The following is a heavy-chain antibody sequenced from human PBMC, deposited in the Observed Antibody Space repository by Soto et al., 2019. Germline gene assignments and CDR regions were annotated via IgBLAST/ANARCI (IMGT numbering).Heavy chain of an antibody. Sequence: LRLSCAASGFTLSSYAMHWVRQAPGKGLEWVAVISYDGSNKYYADSVKGRFTISRDNSKNTLYLQMNSLRAEDTAVYYCARDLYGSNHRADYWGQGTLVTVSS. CDR2: ISYDGSNK. CDR1: GFTLSSYA. D-gene: IGHD4-17*01. J-gene: IGHJ4*02. CDR3: ARDLYGSNHRADY. V-gene: IGHV3-30-3*01.